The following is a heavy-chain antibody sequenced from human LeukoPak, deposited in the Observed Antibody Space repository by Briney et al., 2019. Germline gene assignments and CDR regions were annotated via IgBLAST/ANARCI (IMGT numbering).Heavy chain of an antibody. Sequence: PSGTLSLTCAVSGGSISSSNWWSWVRPPPGKGLEWIGEIYHSGGTNYNPSLKSRVTISVDKSKNQFSLKLSSVTAADTAVYYCARDQYYDVSTYYEIDDWGQGILVTVSS. V-gene: IGHV4-4*02. CDR3: ARDQYYDVSTYYEIDD. CDR1: GGSISSSNW. D-gene: IGHD3-22*01. CDR2: IYHSGGT. J-gene: IGHJ4*02.